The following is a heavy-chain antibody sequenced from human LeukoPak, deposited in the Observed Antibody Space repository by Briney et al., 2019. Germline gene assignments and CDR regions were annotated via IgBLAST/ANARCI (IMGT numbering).Heavy chain of an antibody. J-gene: IGHJ6*03. CDR3: ARHKDYYYSYMDV. CDR1: GGSMSSSSYS. CDR2: IYYSGST. V-gene: IGHV4-39*01. Sequence: PSETLSLTCSVSGGSMSSSSYSWGWIRQPPGKGLEWIGTIYYSGSTYYNPSLKSRVTISVDTPKNQFSLKLTSVTAADTAVYYWARHKDYYYSYMDVWGKGTTVTISS.